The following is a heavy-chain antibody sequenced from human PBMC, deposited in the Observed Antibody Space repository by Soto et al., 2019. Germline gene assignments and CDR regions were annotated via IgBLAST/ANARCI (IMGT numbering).Heavy chain of an antibody. CDR2: IIPTFSTT. CDR1: GGTFSNHA. J-gene: IGHJ3*02. CDR3: AREVAADGTFREDVFDI. Sequence: ASVKVSCKAPGGTFSNHAINWVRQAPGQGLEWMGRIIPTFSTTNYAQKFQGRVAMTADESTIIAYLELSSLKQDDTAVYYCAREVAADGTFREDVFDIWGQGTLVTVSS. D-gene: IGHD6-13*01. V-gene: IGHV1-69*13.